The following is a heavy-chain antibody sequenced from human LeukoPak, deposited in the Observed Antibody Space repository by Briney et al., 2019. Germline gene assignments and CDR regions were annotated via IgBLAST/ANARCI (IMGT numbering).Heavy chain of an antibody. D-gene: IGHD4-11*01. Sequence: KASETLSLTCAVYGGSFSGYYWSWIRQPPGKGLEWIGEINHSGSTNYNPSLKSRVTISVDTSKNQFSLKLSSVTAADTAVYYCARGTTVTTFNYYMDVWGKGTTVTVSS. CDR2: INHSGST. J-gene: IGHJ6*03. V-gene: IGHV4-34*01. CDR1: GGSFSGYY. CDR3: ARGTTVTTFNYYMDV.